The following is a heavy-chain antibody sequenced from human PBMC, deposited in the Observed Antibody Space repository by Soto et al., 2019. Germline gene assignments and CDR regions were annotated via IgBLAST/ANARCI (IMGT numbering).Heavy chain of an antibody. CDR3: ARDYPSDY. CDR2: INAGNGNT. V-gene: IGHV1-18*01. D-gene: IGHD3-16*02. CDR1: GYTFTSYG. Sequence: GASVKVSCKASGYTFTSYGISWVRQAPGQRLEWMGWINAGNGNTKYAQKLQGRVTMTRDTSASTAYMELSSLRSEDTAVYYCARDYPSDYWGQGTLVTVSS. J-gene: IGHJ4*02.